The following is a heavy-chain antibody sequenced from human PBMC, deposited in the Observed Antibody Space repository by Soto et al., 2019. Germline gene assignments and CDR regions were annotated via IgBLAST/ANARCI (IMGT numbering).Heavy chain of an antibody. V-gene: IGHV4-4*02. CDR3: ASENLEWFANWFDP. CDR2: IYHSGST. Sequence: SETLSLTCAVSSGSISSSNWWSWVRQPPGKGLEWIGEIYHSGSTNYNPSLKSRVTISVDKSKNQFSLKLSSVTAADTAVYYCASENLEWFANWFDPWGQGTLVTVSS. D-gene: IGHD3-3*01. J-gene: IGHJ5*02. CDR1: SGSISSSNW.